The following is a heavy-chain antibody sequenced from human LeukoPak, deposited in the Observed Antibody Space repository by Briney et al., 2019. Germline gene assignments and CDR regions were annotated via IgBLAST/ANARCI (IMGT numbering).Heavy chain of an antibody. J-gene: IGHJ4*02. D-gene: IGHD3-10*01. V-gene: IGHV3-7*04. CDR1: GFTFSNYW. Sequence: GGSLRLSCAASGFTFSNYWITWVRQAPGKGLEWVANIDQDGSEMYSVDSVKGRFSISRDNAKKALYLQMNSLRAEDTAVYYCARAYYYGSGDYYSWAYFDFWGLGTLVTVSS. CDR2: IDQDGSEM. CDR3: ARAYYYGSGDYYSWAYFDF.